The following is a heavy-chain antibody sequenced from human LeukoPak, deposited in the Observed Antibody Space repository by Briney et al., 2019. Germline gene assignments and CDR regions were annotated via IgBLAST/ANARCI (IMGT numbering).Heavy chain of an antibody. J-gene: IGHJ4*02. D-gene: IGHD2-8*02. CDR3: AREEGLVLDY. V-gene: IGHV3-15*01. CDR2: IKSKNVGGTT. Sequence: GGSLRLSCATSGFTLSNVWMSWVGQAPGKGREWVGRIKSKNVGGTTDYAAPVKGRFTISRDDSKNTVYLQMNSLRAEDTAVYYCAREEGLVLDYWGQGTLVTVSS. CDR1: GFTLSNVW.